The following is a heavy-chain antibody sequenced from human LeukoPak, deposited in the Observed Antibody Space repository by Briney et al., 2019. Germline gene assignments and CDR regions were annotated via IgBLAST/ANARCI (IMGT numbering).Heavy chain of an antibody. D-gene: IGHD2-2*01. CDR1: GFTFRTYS. Sequence: GGSLRLSCAASGFTFRTYSMNWVRQAPGKGLEWVSSISSSSAYTYYADSVKGRFTISRDNTKNSLYLQMSSLRAEDTAVYYCAREGYCSITSCHIDYWGQGTLVTVSS. CDR3: AREGYCSITSCHIDY. CDR2: ISSSSAYT. V-gene: IGHV3-21*01. J-gene: IGHJ4*02.